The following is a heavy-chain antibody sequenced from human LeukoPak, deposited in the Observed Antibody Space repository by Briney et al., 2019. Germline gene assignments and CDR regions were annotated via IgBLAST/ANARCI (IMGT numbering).Heavy chain of an antibody. CDR2: IKQDGSEK. J-gene: IGHJ4*02. D-gene: IGHD3-9*01. CDR3: ARDRHVLRYFDWFLDY. Sequence: PGGSLRLSCAASGFIFSSYWMSWVRQAPGKGLEWVANIKQDGSEKYYVDSVKGRFTISRDNAKNSLYLQMNSLRAEDTAVYYCARDRHVLRYFDWFLDYWGQGTLVTVSS. CDR1: GFIFSSYW. V-gene: IGHV3-7*01.